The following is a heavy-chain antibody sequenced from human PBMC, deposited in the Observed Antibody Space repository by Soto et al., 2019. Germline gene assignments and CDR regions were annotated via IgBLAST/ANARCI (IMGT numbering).Heavy chain of an antibody. CDR1: GGSMSHYH. Sequence: QVQLQESGPGLVKPSVTLSLTCTVSGGSMSHYHWCGIRQSPGKGLEFIGYTHDSGIINYNPSLMSRVAISLDTSKNQFSLKLTSVTAADTALYYCARTGYGDHFDYWGRGTLVTVSS. V-gene: IGHV4-59*01. J-gene: IGHJ4*01. CDR3: ARTGYGDHFDY. CDR2: THDSGII. D-gene: IGHD5-18*01.